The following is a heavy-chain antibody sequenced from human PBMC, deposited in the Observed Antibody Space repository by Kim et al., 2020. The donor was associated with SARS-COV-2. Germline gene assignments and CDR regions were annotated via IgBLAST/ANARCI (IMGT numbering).Heavy chain of an antibody. D-gene: IGHD3-9*01. CDR2: IYYSGST. CDR3: ASQRVLRYFDWLANISPFDY. V-gene: IGHV4-39*01. CDR1: GGSISSSSYY. J-gene: IGHJ4*02. Sequence: SETLSLTCTVSGGSISSSSYYWDWIRQPPGKGLEWIGSIYYSGSTYYNPSLKSRVTISVDTSKNQFSLKLSSVTAADTAVYYCASQRVLRYFDWLANISPFDYWGQGTLVTVSS.